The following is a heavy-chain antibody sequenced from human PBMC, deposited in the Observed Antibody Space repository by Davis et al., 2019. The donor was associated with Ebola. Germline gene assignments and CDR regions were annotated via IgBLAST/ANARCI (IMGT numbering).Heavy chain of an antibody. CDR2: LDPNRDHT. Sequence: ASVKVSCKASGGTFSSYGVSWVRQATGQGLAWMGWLDPNRDHTGNVQEFQGRVTITRDTSISTAYMELRGLRSDVTAVYYCERGTSGSFDYWGQGTLVTVSS. V-gene: IGHV1-8*03. J-gene: IGHJ4*02. CDR1: GGTFSSYG. CDR3: ERGTSGSFDY. D-gene: IGHD2-2*01.